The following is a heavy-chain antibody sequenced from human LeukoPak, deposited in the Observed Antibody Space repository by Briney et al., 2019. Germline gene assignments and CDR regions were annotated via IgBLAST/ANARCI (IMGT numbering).Heavy chain of an antibody. CDR3: ASHYYDSSGYLYFQH. J-gene: IGHJ1*01. CDR2: MDPNSGNT. V-gene: IGHV1-8*01. CDR1: GYTFTSYD. D-gene: IGHD3-22*01. Sequence: ASVKVSCKASGYTFTSYDINWVRQATGQGLEWMGWMDPNSGNTGYAQKFQGRVTMTRNTSISTAYMELSSLRSEDTAVYYCASHYYDSSGYLYFQHWGQGTLVTVSS.